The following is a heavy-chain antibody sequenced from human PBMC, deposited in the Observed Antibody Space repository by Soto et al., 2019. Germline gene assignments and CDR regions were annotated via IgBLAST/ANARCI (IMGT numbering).Heavy chain of an antibody. J-gene: IGHJ5*02. Sequence: SETLSLTCAVSGCSIISSIWWSWVSKPPGKGLEWIGEIYHSGSTNYNPSLKSRVTISVDKSKNQFSLKLSSVTAADTAVYYCAIPYSSSSGPGWFDPXGQGTMVNVSS. CDR1: GCSIISSIW. V-gene: IGHV4-4*02. CDR2: IYHSGST. CDR3: AIPYSSSSGPGWFDP. D-gene: IGHD6-6*01.